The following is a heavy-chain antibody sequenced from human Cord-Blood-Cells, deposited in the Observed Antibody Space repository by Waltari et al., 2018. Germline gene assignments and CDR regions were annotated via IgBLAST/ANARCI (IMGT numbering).Heavy chain of an antibody. V-gene: IGHV1-24*01. J-gene: IGHJ3*02. CDR2: FDPEDGET. CDR3: ATAGNWSDADDAFDI. CDR1: GYTLTELS. D-gene: IGHD1-20*01. Sequence: QVQLVQSGAEVKKPGASVKVSCKVSGYTLTELSMHWVRQAPGKGREWMGGFDPEDGETIYAQKCQGIVTMTEDTSTDTAYMELSSLISEDTAVYYCATAGNWSDADDAFDIWGQGTMVTVSS.